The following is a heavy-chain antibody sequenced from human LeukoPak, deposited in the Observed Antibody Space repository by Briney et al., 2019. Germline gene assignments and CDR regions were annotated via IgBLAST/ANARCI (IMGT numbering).Heavy chain of an antibody. V-gene: IGHV3-21*01. CDR3: ARGYSSSWLVPFDY. Sequence: KPGGSLRLSCAASGFTFSSYSMNWVRQAPGKGLEWVSSISSSSSYIYYADSVKGRFTISRDNAKNSLYLQMNSPRAEDTAVYYCARGYSSSWLVPFDYWGQGTLVTVSS. J-gene: IGHJ4*02. CDR2: ISSSSSYI. D-gene: IGHD6-13*01. CDR1: GFTFSSYS.